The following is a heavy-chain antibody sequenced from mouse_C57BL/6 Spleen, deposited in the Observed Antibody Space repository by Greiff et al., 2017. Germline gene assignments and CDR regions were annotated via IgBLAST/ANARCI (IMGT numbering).Heavy chain of an antibody. CDR2: IYPGDGDT. V-gene: IGHV1-82*01. CDR1: GYAFSSSW. J-gene: IGHJ4*01. CDR3: ARRGNYYGSSYDYALYY. D-gene: IGHD1-1*01. Sequence: LVESGPELVKPGASVKISCKASGYAFSSSWMNWVKQRPGKGLEWIGGIYPGDGDTYYNGKFKGNATLTADKSSSTAYMQLSSLTSEDSAVYFCARRGNYYGSSYDYALYYWGQGTSVTVSS.